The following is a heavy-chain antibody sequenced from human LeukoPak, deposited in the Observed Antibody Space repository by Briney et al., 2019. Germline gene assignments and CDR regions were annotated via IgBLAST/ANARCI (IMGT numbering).Heavy chain of an antibody. J-gene: IGHJ4*02. CDR2: IYYSGST. D-gene: IGHD3-9*01. CDR3: ARGPYFDWLLCHHGCYYFDY. V-gene: IGHV4-59*01. Sequence: SETLSLTCTVSGGSISSYYWSWIRQPPGKGLEWIGYIYYSGSTNYNPSLKSRVTISVDTSKNQFSLKLSSVTAADTAVYYCARGPYFDWLLCHHGCYYFDYWGQGTLVTVSS. CDR1: GGSISSYY.